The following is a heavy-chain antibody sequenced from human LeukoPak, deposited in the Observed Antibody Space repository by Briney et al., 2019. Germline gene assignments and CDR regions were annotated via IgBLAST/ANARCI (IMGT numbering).Heavy chain of an antibody. V-gene: IGHV4-34*01. CDR2: INHSGST. CDR3: ARGYLSRDIKIFGVVIINGDAFDI. CDR1: GGSFSGYY. D-gene: IGHD3-3*01. J-gene: IGHJ3*02. Sequence: PSETLSLTCAVYGGSFSGYYWSWIRQPPGKWLEWMGEINHSGSTNYNPSLKSRVTISVDTSKNQFSLKLSSVTAADTAVYYCARGYLSRDIKIFGVVIINGDAFDIWGEGTTVTVSS.